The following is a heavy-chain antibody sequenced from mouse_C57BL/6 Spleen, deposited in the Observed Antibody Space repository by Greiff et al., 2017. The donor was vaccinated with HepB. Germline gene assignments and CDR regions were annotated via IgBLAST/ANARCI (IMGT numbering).Heavy chain of an antibody. D-gene: IGHD1-1*01. V-gene: IGHV1-61*01. Sequence: QVHVKQPGAELVRPGSSVKLSCKASGYTFTSYWMDWVKQRPGQGLEWIGNIYPSDSETHYNQKFKDKATLTVDKSSSTAYMQLSSLTSEDSAVYYCARKTTAVPMDYWGQGTSVTVSS. CDR3: ARKTTAVPMDY. CDR2: IYPSDSET. CDR1: GYTFTSYW. J-gene: IGHJ4*01.